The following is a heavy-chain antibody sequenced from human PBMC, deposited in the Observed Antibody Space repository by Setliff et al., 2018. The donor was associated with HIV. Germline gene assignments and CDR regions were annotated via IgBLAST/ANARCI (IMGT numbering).Heavy chain of an antibody. CDR1: GISINGYY. CDR3: TRTRAPYFFDF. D-gene: IGHD1-26*01. CDR2: VSSIGNT. V-gene: IGHV4-4*08. J-gene: IGHJ4*02. Sequence: SETLSLTCSVSGISINGYYWSWIRQSPRTRLEWIGYVSSIGNTNYNPSLKSRVTISVDTSKNQFSLQLNSVTAADTAVYFCTRTRAPYFFDFWGQGAQVTVSS.